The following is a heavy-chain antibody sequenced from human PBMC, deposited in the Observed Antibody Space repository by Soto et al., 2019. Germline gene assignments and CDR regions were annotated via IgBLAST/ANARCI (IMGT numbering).Heavy chain of an antibody. CDR1: GGTFSSYG. CDR3: ATCLIARFTARYWFDP. V-gene: IGHV1-69*13. J-gene: IGHJ5*02. Sequence: SVKVSCKASGGTFSSYGISWVRQAPGLGLEWMGGIIPLFGTANYAQKFQGRVTITADESTSTVYMKLSSLRSEDTAVYYCATCLIARFTARYWFDPWGQGTMVTVSS. D-gene: IGHD3-16*01. CDR2: IIPLFGTA.